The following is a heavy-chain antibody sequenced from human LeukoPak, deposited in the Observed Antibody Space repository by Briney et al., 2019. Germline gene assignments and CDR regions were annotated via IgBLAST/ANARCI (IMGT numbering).Heavy chain of an antibody. J-gene: IGHJ4*02. CDR2: IIPIFGTA. Sequence: ASVKVSCKASGGTFSSYAISWVRQAPGQGLEWMGGIIPIFGTANYAQKFQGRVTITADESTSTAYMELSSLRSGDTAVYYCAREYGSGSYYWGQGTLVTVSS. D-gene: IGHD3-10*01. CDR3: AREYGSGSYY. CDR1: GGTFSSYA. V-gene: IGHV1-69*01.